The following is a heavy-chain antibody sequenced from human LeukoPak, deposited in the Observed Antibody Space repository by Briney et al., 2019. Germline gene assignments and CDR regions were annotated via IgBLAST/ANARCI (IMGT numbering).Heavy chain of an antibody. J-gene: IGHJ4*02. CDR3: ARQVNCSGGSCYYTYYFDD. CDR1: GGSISSYY. CDR2: IYYSGST. D-gene: IGHD2-15*01. Sequence: SETLSLTCTVSGGSISSYYWSWIRQPPGKGLEWIGYIYYSGSTNYNPSLKSRVTISVDTSKNQFSLKLSSVTAADTAVYYCARQVNCSGGSCYYTYYFDDWGQGTLVTVSS. V-gene: IGHV4-59*08.